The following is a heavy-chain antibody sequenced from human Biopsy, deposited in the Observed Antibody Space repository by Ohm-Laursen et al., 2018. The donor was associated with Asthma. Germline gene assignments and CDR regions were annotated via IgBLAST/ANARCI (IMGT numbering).Heavy chain of an antibody. J-gene: IGHJ4*02. CDR1: GGSMSSSSYS. V-gene: IGHV4-39*01. CDR2: ISYTGNT. Sequence: GTLSLTCTVSGGSMSSSSYSWGWIRQPPGKGLEWIGSISYTGNTDIPSLRSRVTLSVATSKNNFSLKLTSVTAADTAVSYCARHWNWGSFFDYWGQGMLVTVSS. CDR3: ARHWNWGSFFDY. D-gene: IGHD7-27*01.